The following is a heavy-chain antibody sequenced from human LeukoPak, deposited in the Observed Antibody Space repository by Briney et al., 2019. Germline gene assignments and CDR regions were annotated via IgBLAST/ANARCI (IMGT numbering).Heavy chain of an antibody. CDR2: ISWNSGSI. CDR1: GFTFDDYA. D-gene: IGHD3-3*01. V-gene: IGHV3-9*01. Sequence: PGRSLRLSCAASGFTFDDYAMHWVRQAPGKGLEWVSGISWNSGSIGYADSVKGRFTISRDNAKNSLYLQMNSLRAEDTALYYCAKDGGLRFLEGNKLFDPWGQGTLVTVSS. J-gene: IGHJ5*02. CDR3: AKDGGLRFLEGNKLFDP.